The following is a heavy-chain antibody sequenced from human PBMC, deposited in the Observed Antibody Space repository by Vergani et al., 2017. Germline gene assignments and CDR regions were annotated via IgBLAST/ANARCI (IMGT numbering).Heavy chain of an antibody. D-gene: IGHD5-18*01. CDR1: GFTFSSYS. CDR2: ISSSSSYI. V-gene: IGHV3-21*01. J-gene: IGHJ6*02. CDR3: ARDSWAPRYIYGSDYYYYVMDV. Sequence: EVQLVESGGGLVKPGGSLRLSCAASGFTFSSYSMNWVRQAPGKGLEWVSSISSSSSYIYYADSVKGRFTISRDNAKNSLYLQMNSLRAEDTAVYYCARDSWAPRYIYGSDYYYYVMDVWGQGTTVTVSS.